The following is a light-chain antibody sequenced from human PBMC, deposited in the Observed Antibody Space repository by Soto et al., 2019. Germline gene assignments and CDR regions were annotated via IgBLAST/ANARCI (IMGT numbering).Light chain of an antibody. CDR2: DAS. Sequence: EIVLTQSPATQSFSPGEIASLSCRTSQSVSQALDWYQQKPGQAPRLLIYDASKKASGIPARFSGSGSGTDVTLTISALVSEDFAGDCCKQRSHGLTVGGGTKVEI. CDR1: QSVSQA. CDR3: KQRSHGLT. V-gene: IGKV3-11*01. J-gene: IGKJ4*01.